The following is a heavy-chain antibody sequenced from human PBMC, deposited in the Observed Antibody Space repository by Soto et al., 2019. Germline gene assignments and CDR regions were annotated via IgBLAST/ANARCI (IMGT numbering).Heavy chain of an antibody. CDR1: GFTFTSSA. D-gene: IGHD3-9*01. CDR3: AATGSPYDISLVSLPIDP. Sequence: GASVKVSCKASGFTFTSSAMQWVRQARGQRLEWIGWIVVGSGNTNYAQKFQERVTITRDMSTSTAYMELSSLRSEDTAVYYCAATGSPYDISLVSLPIDPWGQGTLVTVSS. J-gene: IGHJ5*02. V-gene: IGHV1-58*02. CDR2: IVVGSGNT.